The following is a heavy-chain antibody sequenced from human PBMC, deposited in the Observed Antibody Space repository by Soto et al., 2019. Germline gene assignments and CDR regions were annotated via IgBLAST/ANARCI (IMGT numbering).Heavy chain of an antibody. V-gene: IGHV5-10-1*01. CDR3: ASGSRGVLHYYYGMDV. J-gene: IGHJ6*02. CDR1: GYSVSSYW. D-gene: IGHD2-8*01. CDR2: IDPSDSYT. Sequence: PGESLKISCKGSGYSVSSYWISWVRQMPGKGLGWMGRIDPSDSYTNYSPSFQGHVTISADKSISTAYLQWSSLKASDTAMYYCASGSRGVLHYYYGMDVWGQGTTVTVSS.